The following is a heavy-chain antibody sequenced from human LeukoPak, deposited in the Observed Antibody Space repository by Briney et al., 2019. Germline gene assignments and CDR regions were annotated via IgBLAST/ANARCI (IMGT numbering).Heavy chain of an antibody. J-gene: IGHJ6*04. CDR1: GFTFTAYS. CDR2: ISSTGHYI. V-gene: IGHV3-21*01. CDR3: TRQWLWVMDV. D-gene: IGHD6-19*01. Sequence: GGSLRLSCASSGFTFTAYSMNWVRQAPGRGLEWISFISSTGHYIYYADSLKGRFTISRDNANSSLYLQISTLKAEDTAVYYCTRQWLWVMDVWGKGTTVTVSS.